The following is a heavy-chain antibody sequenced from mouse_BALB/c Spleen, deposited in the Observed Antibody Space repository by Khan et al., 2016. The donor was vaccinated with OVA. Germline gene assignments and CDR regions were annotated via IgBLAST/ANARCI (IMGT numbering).Heavy chain of an antibody. CDR1: GFTFSTYG. D-gene: IGHD1-1*01. V-gene: IGHV5-6*01. CDR2: VSTGGSYT. CDR3: TRLAYYYDSEGFAY. Sequence: EVNVVESGGDLVKPGGSLKLSCAASGFTFSTYGMSWVQTPDKRLEWVATVSTGGSYTYYPDSVKGRFTISRDNAKNTLYLQMSSLKSEDTAMFYCTRLAYYYDSEGFAYWGQGTLVTVSA. J-gene: IGHJ3*01.